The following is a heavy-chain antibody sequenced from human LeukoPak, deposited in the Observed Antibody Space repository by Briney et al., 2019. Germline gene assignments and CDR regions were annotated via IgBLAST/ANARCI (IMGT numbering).Heavy chain of an antibody. V-gene: IGHV4-39*07. CDR1: GGSITTTSYY. Sequence: SETLSLTCTVSGGSITTTSYYWGWIRQPPGKGLEWIGSIFYTGSTYYNPSLKSRVTISVDTSKNRFSLNVSSVTAADTAVYYCARDNYFDRSGRGGYDYWGQGTLVTVSS. D-gene: IGHD3-22*01. J-gene: IGHJ4*02. CDR2: IFYTGST. CDR3: ARDNYFDRSGRGGYDY.